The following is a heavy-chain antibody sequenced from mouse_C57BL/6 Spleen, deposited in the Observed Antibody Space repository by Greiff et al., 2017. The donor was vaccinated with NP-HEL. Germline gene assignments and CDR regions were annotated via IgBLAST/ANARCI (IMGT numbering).Heavy chain of an antibody. V-gene: IGHV5-17*01. Sequence: EVQRVESGGGLVKPGGSLKLSCAASGFTFSDYGMHWVRQAPEKGLEWVAYISSGSSTIYYADTVKGRFTISRDNAKNTLFLQMTSLRSEDTAMYYCARPGSNYPYWYFDVWGTGTTVTVSS. CDR1: GFTFSDYG. CDR2: ISSGSSTI. CDR3: ARPGSNYPYWYFDV. J-gene: IGHJ1*03. D-gene: IGHD2-5*01.